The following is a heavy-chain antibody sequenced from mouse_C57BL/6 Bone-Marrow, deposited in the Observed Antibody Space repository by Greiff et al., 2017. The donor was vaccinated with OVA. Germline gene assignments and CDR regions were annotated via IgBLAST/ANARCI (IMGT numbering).Heavy chain of an antibody. J-gene: IGHJ1*03. CDR3: AREYGYDWYFEV. V-gene: IGHV2-2*01. Sequence: VQLQQPGPGLVQPSQSLSITCTASGFSLTSYGVHWVRQSPGQGLEWLGVIWSGGSTAYYAAFISRLSISKDNSKSQVFFKMNSLQADDTAIYYCAREYGYDWYFEVWGTGTTVTVSS. CDR1: GFSLTSYG. D-gene: IGHD2-2*01. CDR2: IWSGGST.